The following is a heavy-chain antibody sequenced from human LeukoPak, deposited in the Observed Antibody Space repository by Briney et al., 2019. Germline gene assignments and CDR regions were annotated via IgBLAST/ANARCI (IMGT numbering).Heavy chain of an antibody. V-gene: IGHV3-48*04. D-gene: IGHD3-22*01. CDR2: ISSSSSTI. J-gene: IGHJ4*02. CDR3: ARDLYRTVVVPHYFDY. Sequence: GSLRLSCAASGFTFSSYSMNWVRQAPGKGLEWVSYISSSSSTIYYADSVKGRFTISRDNAKNSLYLQMNSLRAEDTAVYYCARDLYRTVVVPHYFDYWGQGTLVTVSS. CDR1: GFTFSSYS.